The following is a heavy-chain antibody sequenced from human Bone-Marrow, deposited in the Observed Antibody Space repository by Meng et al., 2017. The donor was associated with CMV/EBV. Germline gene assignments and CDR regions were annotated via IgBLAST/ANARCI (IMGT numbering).Heavy chain of an antibody. V-gene: IGHV6-1*01. CDR2: TYYRSKWYN. J-gene: IGHJ4*02. D-gene: IGHD3-22*01. CDR1: GDSVSSNSAA. Sequence: SETLSLTCAISGDSVSSNSAAWNWIRQSPSRGLEWLGRTYYRSKWYNDYAVSVKSRITINPDTSKNQFSLQLNSVAPEDTAVYYCARDVLSYDSSGYYYLSFDYWGQGPLVTIYS. CDR3: ARDVLSYDSSGYYYLSFDY.